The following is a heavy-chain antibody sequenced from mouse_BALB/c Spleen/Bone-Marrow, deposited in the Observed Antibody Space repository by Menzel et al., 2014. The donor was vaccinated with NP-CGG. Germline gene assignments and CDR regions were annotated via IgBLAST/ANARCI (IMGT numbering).Heavy chain of an antibody. CDR3: ARGAYYRFFDY. V-gene: IGHV2-9*02. Sequence: LVESGSGLVAPSQSLSITCTVSGLSLTSNGVHWVRQPPGKRLEWLRVIWTGGSTNYNSALMSRLSISKDNSKSQVFLKMNSLQTDDTAMYYCARGAYYRFFDYWGQGTTLTVSS. CDR2: IWTGGST. J-gene: IGHJ2*01. D-gene: IGHD2-14*01. CDR1: GLSLTSNG.